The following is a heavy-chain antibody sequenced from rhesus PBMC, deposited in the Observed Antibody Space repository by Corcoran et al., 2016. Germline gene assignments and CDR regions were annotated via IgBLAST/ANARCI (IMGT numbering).Heavy chain of an antibody. D-gene: IGHD4-29*01. CDR2: ITYTGTT. J-gene: IGHJ4*01. CDR1: GGSISSGYNY. V-gene: IGHV4-122*02. Sequence: QVQLQESGPGLVKPSETLSLTCAVSGGSISSGYNYWSWIRQPPGKGLEWIGYITYTGTTNYNPSLKSRVTFSRDTSKNQSSLKLSSVTAADSAVYYCVKHSVSVYGSFDYWGQGVLVTVSS. CDR3: VKHSVSVYGSFDY.